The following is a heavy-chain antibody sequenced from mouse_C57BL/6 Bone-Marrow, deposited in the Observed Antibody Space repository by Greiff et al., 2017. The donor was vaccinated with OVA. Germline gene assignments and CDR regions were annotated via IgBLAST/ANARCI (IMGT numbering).Heavy chain of an antibody. CDR2: IDPSDSYT. CDR3: ARWFSWFAY. J-gene: IGHJ3*01. CDR1: GYTFTSYW. D-gene: IGHD2-2*01. V-gene: IGHV1-50*01. Sequence: QVQLQQSGAELVKPGASVKLSCKASGYTFTSYWMQWVKQRPGQGLEWIGEIDPSDSYTNYNQKFKGKATLTVDTSSSTAYMQLSSLTSEDSAVYYCARWFSWFAYWGQGTLVTVSA.